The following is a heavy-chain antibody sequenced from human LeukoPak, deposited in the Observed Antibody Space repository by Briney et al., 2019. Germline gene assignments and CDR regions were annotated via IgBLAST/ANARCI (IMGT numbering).Heavy chain of an antibody. CDR2: ITSTSTDF. Sequence: GGSLRLSCAAAGFSFRSYSMNWVRQAPGKGLEWVSFITSTSTDFFYADSVKGRFTVSRDNARNSLYLQMNNLRAEDTAVYYCARAAGHYFDYWGQGSLVTVSS. CDR3: ARAAGHYFDY. V-gene: IGHV3-21*01. CDR1: GFSFRSYS. J-gene: IGHJ4*02.